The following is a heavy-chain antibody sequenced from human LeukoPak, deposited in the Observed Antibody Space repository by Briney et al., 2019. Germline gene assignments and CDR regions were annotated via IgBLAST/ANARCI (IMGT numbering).Heavy chain of an antibody. J-gene: IGHJ4*02. CDR1: GFTFSSYA. D-gene: IGHD3-16*02. CDR2: IWYDGSNK. V-gene: IGHV3-33*08. CDR3: VTFGGVITPDY. Sequence: GGSLRLSCAASGFTFSSYAMHWVRQAPGKGLEWVAVIWYDGSNKYYADSVKGRFTIPRDNSKNTLYLQMNSLRAEDTAVYYCVTFGGVITPDYWGQGTLVTVSS.